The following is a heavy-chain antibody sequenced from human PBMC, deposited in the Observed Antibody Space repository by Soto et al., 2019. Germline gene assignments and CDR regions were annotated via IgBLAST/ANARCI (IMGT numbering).Heavy chain of an antibody. CDR3: ARGVGYYYDSSGYQYDDAFDI. J-gene: IGHJ3*02. V-gene: IGHV3-48*02. D-gene: IGHD3-22*01. CDR1: GFTFSSYS. Sequence: PGGSLSLSCAASGFTFSSYSMNWVRQAPGKGLEWVSYISSSSSTIYYADSVKGRFTISRDNAKNSLYLQMNSLRDEDTAVYYCARGVGYYYDSSGYQYDDAFDIWGQGAMVTVSS. CDR2: ISSSSSTI.